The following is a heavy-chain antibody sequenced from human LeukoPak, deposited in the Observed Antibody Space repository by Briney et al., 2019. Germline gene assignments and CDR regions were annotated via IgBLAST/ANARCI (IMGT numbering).Heavy chain of an antibody. D-gene: IGHD5-24*01. CDR1: AFTFSSSW. CDR3: ARDAGYNRFDY. V-gene: IGHV3-7*01. Sequence: GXXLRLSCAASAFTFSSSWMAWVRQAPGKGLEWVANINGDGSVKNYVDSVKGRFTISRDNAKNSLYLQMDSLTAEDTAVYYCARDAGYNRFDYWGQGTLATVSS. J-gene: IGHJ4*02. CDR2: INGDGSVK.